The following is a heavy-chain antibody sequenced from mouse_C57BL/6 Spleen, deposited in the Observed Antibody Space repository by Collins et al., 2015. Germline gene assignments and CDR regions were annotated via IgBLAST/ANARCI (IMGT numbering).Heavy chain of an antibody. CDR3: AREREKKTFAY. V-gene: IGHV2-9*02. Sequence: QVQLKESGPGLVAPSQSLSITCTVSGFSLTSYGVHWVRQPPGKGLEWLGVIWAGGSTNYNSALMSRLSISKDNSKSQVFLKMNSLQTDDTAMYYCAREREKKTFAYWGQGTLVTVSA. J-gene: IGHJ3*01. CDR1: GFSLTSYG. CDR2: IWAGGST.